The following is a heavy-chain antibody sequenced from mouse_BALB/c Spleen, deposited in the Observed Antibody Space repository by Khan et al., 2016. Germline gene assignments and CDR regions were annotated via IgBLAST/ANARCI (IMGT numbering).Heavy chain of an antibody. CDR3: ADDDYYAWFTY. CDR2: ISYSGYT. Sequence: EVELQESGPGLVKPSQSLSLTCTVTGYSITSDYAWNWIRQFPGNKLEWTGYISYSGYTNYNPSLKSRISITRDTSKNQLFLQLNSVTTEDTATXYCADDDYYAWFTYWGQGTLVTVSA. V-gene: IGHV3-2*02. J-gene: IGHJ3*01. D-gene: IGHD2-3*01. CDR1: GYSITSDYA.